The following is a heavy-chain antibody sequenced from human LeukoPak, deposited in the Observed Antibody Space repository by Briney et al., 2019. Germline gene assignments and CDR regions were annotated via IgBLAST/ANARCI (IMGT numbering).Heavy chain of an antibody. V-gene: IGHV4-34*01. J-gene: IGHJ4*02. CDR2: INDSGTT. CDR3: SREGSAVTNFDY. CDR1: GGFFSCYF. D-gene: IGHD3-10*01. Sequence: SAPMSPTSAVDGGFFSCYFSWLLRLPRGKRLGWIGEINDSGTTNYTPSPKSRVTTSLDTSKNQFSLKVSSVTAADTAGYSCSREGSAVTNFDYWGQGTLVTVSS.